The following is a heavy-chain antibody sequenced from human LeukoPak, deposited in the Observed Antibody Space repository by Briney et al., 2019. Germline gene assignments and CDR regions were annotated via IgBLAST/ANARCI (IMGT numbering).Heavy chain of an antibody. V-gene: IGHV4-59*08. CDR1: GGSISSYY. J-gene: IGHJ6*02. CDR2: IYYSGST. D-gene: IGHD1-14*01. Sequence: SESLSLTCTVSGGSISSYYWSWIRQPPGKELEWIGCIYYSGSTNYNPSLKSRVTISVDTSKNQFSLKLSSVTAADTAVYYCARHAEKKYYYGMDVWGQGTTVTVSS. CDR3: ARHAEKKYYYGMDV.